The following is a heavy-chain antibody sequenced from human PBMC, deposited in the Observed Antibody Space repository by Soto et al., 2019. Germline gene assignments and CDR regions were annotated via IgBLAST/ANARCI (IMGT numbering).Heavy chain of an antibody. CDR1: GFTFSSYG. J-gene: IGHJ4*02. CDR2: IWYDGSNK. D-gene: IGHD3-16*01. CDR3: ARDRTPKIYDYVWGSYVPERD. Sequence: GGSLRLSCAASGFTFSSYGMHWVRQAPGKGLEWVAVIWYDGSNKYYADSVKGRFTISRDNSKNTLYLQMNSLRAEDTAVYYCARDRTPKIYDYVWGSYVPERDWGQGTLVTVSS. V-gene: IGHV3-33*01.